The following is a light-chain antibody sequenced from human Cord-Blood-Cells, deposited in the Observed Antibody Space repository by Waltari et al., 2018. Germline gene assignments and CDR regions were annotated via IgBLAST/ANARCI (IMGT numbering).Light chain of an antibody. CDR3: QQYNNWPLT. J-gene: IGKJ4*01. Sequence: ELVTTHSPATLSMSPVERATLPSWASQSVSTNLTWYQQKPGQAPRLLIYGASTSATGIPARFSGSGSGTEFTLTISSLQSEDFAVYYCQQYNNWPLTFGGGTKVEIK. CDR1: QSVSTN. V-gene: IGKV3-15*01. CDR2: GAS.